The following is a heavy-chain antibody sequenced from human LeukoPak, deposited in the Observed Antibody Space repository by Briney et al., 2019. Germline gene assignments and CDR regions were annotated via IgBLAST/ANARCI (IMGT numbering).Heavy chain of an antibody. D-gene: IGHD2-15*01. CDR2: IYTSGST. CDR1: GGSISSGSYY. Sequence: SETLSLTCTVSGGSISSGSYYWSWIRQPAGKGLEWIGRIYTSGSTNYNPSLKSRVTISVDTSKNQFPLKLSSVTAADTAVYYCARDFCGGSCWVDYWGQGTLVTVSS. J-gene: IGHJ4*02. V-gene: IGHV4-61*02. CDR3: ARDFCGGSCWVDY.